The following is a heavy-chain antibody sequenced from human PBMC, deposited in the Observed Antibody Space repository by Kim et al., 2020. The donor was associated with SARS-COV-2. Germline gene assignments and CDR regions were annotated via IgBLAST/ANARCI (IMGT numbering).Heavy chain of an antibody. Sequence: GGSLRLSCAASGFTFSSYSMNWVRQAPGKGLEWVSSISSSSSYIYYADSVKGRFTISRDNAKNSLYLQMNSLRAEDTAVYYCARDEYCSGGSCLGGFDYWGQGTLVTVSS. D-gene: IGHD2-15*01. CDR1: GFTFSSYS. CDR2: ISSSSSYI. CDR3: ARDEYCSGGSCLGGFDY. V-gene: IGHV3-21*01. J-gene: IGHJ4*02.